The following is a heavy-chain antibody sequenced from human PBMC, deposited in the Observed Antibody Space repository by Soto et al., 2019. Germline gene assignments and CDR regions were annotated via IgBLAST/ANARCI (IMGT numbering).Heavy chain of an antibody. D-gene: IGHD3-10*01. CDR1: GYTFTSYD. V-gene: IGHV1-8*01. J-gene: IGHJ4*02. CDR2: MNPDSGHT. CDR3: ARTVGGSNVNFDY. Sequence: QVQLVQSGAEVRTPGASVKVSCKASGYTFTSYDINWVRQATGQGPEWMGWMNPDSGHTGYVQKFQGRVTMTRNTDISTDYMELSSLRSEDTAVYYCARTVGGSNVNFDYWGQGTLVTVSS.